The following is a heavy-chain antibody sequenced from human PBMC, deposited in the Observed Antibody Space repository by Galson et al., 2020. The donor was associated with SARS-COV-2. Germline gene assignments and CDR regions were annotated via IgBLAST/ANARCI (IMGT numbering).Heavy chain of an antibody. CDR2: ISYDGSNK. J-gene: IGHJ4*02. V-gene: IGHV3-30-3*01. D-gene: IGHD3-9*01. CDR1: GFTFSSYA. Sequence: TGGSLRLSCAASGFTFSSYAMHWVRQAPGKGLEWVAVISYDGSNKYYADSVKGRFTISRDNSKNTLYLQMNSLRAEDTAVYYCARDHDILTGYYFDYWGQGTLVTVSS. CDR3: ARDHDILTGYYFDY.